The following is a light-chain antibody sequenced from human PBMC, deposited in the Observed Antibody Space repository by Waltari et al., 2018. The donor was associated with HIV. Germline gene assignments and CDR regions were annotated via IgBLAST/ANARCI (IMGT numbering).Light chain of an antibody. CDR2: KVN. J-gene: IGLJ2*01. Sequence: QSALTQPASVSGSPGPSITISCTGTSSDVGAYNYVSWYQQYPGKAPKVMMYKVNHRPSGVSDRFSGSKSGNTASLTISGLQVEDEAVYFCSSFGRGNTVLFGGGTKVTVL. CDR1: SSDVGAYNY. V-gene: IGLV2-14*01. CDR3: SSFGRGNTVL.